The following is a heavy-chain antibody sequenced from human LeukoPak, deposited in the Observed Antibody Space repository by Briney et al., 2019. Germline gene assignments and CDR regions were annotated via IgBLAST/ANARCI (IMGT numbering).Heavy chain of an antibody. CDR2: IIPNFGTA. V-gene: IGHV1-69*05. Sequence: GASVKVSCKTSGGTFISFPISWVRQAPGQGLEWMGEIIPNFGTANYAQTFQGRVTITTDESTGTAYMELSSLKSEDTAMYFCARGGLELRPIDYWGQGTLVTVSS. CDR3: ARGGLELRPIDY. CDR1: GGTFISFP. D-gene: IGHD1-7*01. J-gene: IGHJ4*02.